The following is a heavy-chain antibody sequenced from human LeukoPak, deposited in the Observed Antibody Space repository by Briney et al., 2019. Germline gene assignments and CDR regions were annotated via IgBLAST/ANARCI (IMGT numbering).Heavy chain of an antibody. V-gene: IGHV4-31*03. Sequence: SETLSLTCTVSGGSINSGGSYWTWIRQPPGKGLEWIGYISYSVSTNYNPSLKSRVTMSVDTSKNQFTLKLSSVTAADTAVYYCATYSGYVDWGQGTLVTVSS. D-gene: IGHD5-12*01. J-gene: IGHJ4*02. CDR1: GGSINSGGSY. CDR3: ATYSGYVD. CDR2: ISYSVST.